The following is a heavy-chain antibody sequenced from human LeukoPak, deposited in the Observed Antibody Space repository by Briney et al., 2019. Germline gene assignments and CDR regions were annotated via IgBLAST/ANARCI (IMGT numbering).Heavy chain of an antibody. V-gene: IGHV3-21*01. Sequence: PGGSLRLSCAASGFTFSSYSMNWVRQAPGKGLEWVSSISSSGSYIYYPDSMKGRFTISRDNAKNSLYLQMNSLRAEDTAVYYCARDLSSRTSCYDAWGQGTLVTVSS. D-gene: IGHD2-2*01. CDR2: ISSSGSYI. CDR1: GFTFSSYS. CDR3: ARDLSSRTSCYDA. J-gene: IGHJ5*02.